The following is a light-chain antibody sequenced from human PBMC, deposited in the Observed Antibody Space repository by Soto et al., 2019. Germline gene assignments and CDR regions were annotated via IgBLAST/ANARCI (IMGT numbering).Light chain of an antibody. CDR3: QSYDSSLSGSVV. CDR1: SSNIGAGYD. J-gene: IGLJ2*01. Sequence: QSVLTQPPSVSGAPGQRVTISCTGSSSNIGAGYDVHWYQQLPGTAPKLFIYGNSNRPSGVSDRFSGSNSGTSASLAITGLQAEDEADYYCQSYDSSLSGSVVFGGGTKLTVL. V-gene: IGLV1-40*01. CDR2: GNS.